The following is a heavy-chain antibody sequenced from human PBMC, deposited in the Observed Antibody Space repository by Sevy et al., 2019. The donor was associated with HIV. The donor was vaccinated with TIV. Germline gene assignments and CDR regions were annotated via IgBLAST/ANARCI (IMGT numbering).Heavy chain of an antibody. CDR2: ISSSSSTI. CDR3: ARDLRITMIVVAALDAFDI. J-gene: IGHJ3*02. V-gene: IGHV3-48*02. Sequence: GGSLRFSCAASGFTFSSYSMNWVRQAPGKGLEWVSYISSSSSTIYYADSVKGRFTISRDNAKNSLYLQMNSLRDEDTAVYYCARDLRITMIVVAALDAFDIRGQGTMVTVSS. CDR1: GFTFSSYS. D-gene: IGHD3-22*01.